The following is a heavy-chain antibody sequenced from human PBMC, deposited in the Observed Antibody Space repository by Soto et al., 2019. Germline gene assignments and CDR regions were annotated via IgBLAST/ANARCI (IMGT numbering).Heavy chain of an antibody. V-gene: IGHV4-38-2*02. Sequence: WETLSLTCTVSGDSISSGSYWGWIRQPPGEGPESTASIYHGGTTFYNPSLKSRISISVDTSKNQFSLRLTSVTAADTATYYCARVHVMVVAGSTFDYWGPGTLVTVSS. D-gene: IGHD6-19*01. CDR2: IYHGGTT. J-gene: IGHJ4*03. CDR1: GDSISSGSY. CDR3: ARVHVMVVAGSTFDY.